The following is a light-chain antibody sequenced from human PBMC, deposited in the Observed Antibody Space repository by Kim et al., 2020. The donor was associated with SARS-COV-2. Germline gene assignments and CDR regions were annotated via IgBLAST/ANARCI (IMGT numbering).Light chain of an antibody. CDR3: KQYETYWT. V-gene: IGKV1-5*03. CDR1: QSVDGW. CDR2: QAS. Sequence: DIQMTQSLSTLSAFVGDRVTMTCRASQSVDGWLAWYQQKPGKAPTLLIYQASKLASGVPSRFSGSGSGTDFTLTVSNLQSDDSAVYYCKQYETYWTFGPGTKVDIK. J-gene: IGKJ1*01.